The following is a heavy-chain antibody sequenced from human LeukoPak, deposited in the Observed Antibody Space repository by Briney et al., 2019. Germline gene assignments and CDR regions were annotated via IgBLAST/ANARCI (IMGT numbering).Heavy chain of an antibody. D-gene: IGHD3/OR15-3a*01. CDR1: GFTFSSYD. J-gene: IGHJ6*02. CDR2: ISFDGNKK. V-gene: IGHV3-30*18. CDR3: AKDSTPHMIFGVVVNGYYYYGLDV. Sequence: PGGSLRLSCAASGFTFSSYDMHWVRQAPGKGLEWVAIISFDGNKKYYADSVKGRFTISRDNSKNTLYLQMNRLRAEDTAMYFCAKDSTPHMIFGVVVNGYYYYGLDVWGQGTTVTVSS.